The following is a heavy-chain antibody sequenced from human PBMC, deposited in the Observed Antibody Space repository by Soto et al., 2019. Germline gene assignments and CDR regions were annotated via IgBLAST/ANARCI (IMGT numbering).Heavy chain of an antibody. Sequence: GGSLRLSCAASGFTFNNYALTWVRQAPGEGLEWVSSITGSGGSPYYADSVKGRFTVSRDNSKNTLYLQMDSLRAEDTAVYYCAKSGYCGGGTCYRAFDYWGQGTLVTVSS. CDR3: AKSGYCGGGTCYRAFDY. V-gene: IGHV3-23*01. J-gene: IGHJ4*02. CDR1: GFTFNNYA. CDR2: ITGSGGSP. D-gene: IGHD2-15*01.